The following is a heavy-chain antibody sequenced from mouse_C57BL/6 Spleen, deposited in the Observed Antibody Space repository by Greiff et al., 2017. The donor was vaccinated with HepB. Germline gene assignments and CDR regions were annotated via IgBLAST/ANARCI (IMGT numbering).Heavy chain of an antibody. J-gene: IGHJ4*01. CDR2: INPNYGTT. Sequence: ELKLQESGPELVKPGASVKISCKASGYSFTDYNMNWVKQSNGKSLEWIGVINPNYGTTSYNQKFKGKATLTVDQSSSTAYMQLNSLTSEDSAVYYCARGGSTATVVATEAMDYWGQGTSVTVSS. V-gene: IGHV1-39*01. CDR1: GYSFTDYN. CDR3: ARGGSTATVVATEAMDY. D-gene: IGHD1-1*01.